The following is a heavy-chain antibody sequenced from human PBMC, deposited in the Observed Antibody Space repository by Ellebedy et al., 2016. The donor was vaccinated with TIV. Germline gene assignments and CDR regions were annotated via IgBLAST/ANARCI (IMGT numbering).Heavy chain of an antibody. CDR3: ARDLDKSSGWYGGAAY. CDR1: GFTFSSYA. Sequence: GESLKISCVASGFTFSSYAMCWVRQAPGKGLEWVSTISDSGGNTYFPDSVKGRFTVSRDNSMTTVYLEMNSLRAEDTALYYCARDLDKSSGWYGGAAYWGQGTQVTVSS. D-gene: IGHD6-19*01. CDR2: ISDSGGNT. V-gene: IGHV3-23*01. J-gene: IGHJ4*02.